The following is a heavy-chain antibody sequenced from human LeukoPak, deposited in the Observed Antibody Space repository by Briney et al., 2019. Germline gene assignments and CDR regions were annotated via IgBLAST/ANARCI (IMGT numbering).Heavy chain of an antibody. D-gene: IGHD3-22*01. J-gene: IGHJ4*02. CDR2: IYYSGST. Sequence: SETLSLTCTVSGGSIRSYYWSWIRQPPGKGLEWIGYIYYSGSTKYNPSLKSRVTISVDTSKNQFSLKLSSVTAADMAVYYCARHGDSSGYYSNFDYWGQGTLVTVSS. V-gene: IGHV4-59*08. CDR1: GGSIRSYY. CDR3: ARHGDSSGYYSNFDY.